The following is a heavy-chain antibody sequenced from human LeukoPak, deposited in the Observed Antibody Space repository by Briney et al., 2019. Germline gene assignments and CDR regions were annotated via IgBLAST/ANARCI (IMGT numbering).Heavy chain of an antibody. J-gene: IGHJ4*02. CDR1: GFTFSSYS. Sequence: GGSLRLSCAASGFTFSSYSMNWVRQAPGKGLEWVSYISSSSSTIYYADSVKGRFTISRDNSKNTLYLQVNSLRAEDTAVYYCARGGGYSESSKVLFDYWGQGTLVTVSS. D-gene: IGHD3-22*01. V-gene: IGHV3-48*04. CDR2: ISSSSSTI. CDR3: ARGGGYSESSKVLFDY.